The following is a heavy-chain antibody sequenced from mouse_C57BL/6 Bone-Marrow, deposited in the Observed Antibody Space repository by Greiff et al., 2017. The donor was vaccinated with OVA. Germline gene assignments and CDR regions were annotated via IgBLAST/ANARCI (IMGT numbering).Heavy chain of an antibody. CDR3: ARSANCDLYAMDY. CDR1: GYTFTSYW. D-gene: IGHD4-1*01. V-gene: IGHV1-50*01. J-gene: IGHJ4*01. CDR2: IDPSDSYT. Sequence: QVQLQQPGAELVKPGASVKLSCKASGYTFTSYWMQWVKQRPGQGLEWIGEIDPSDSYTNYNQKFTGKATLTVDTSSSTAYMQLSSLTSEDSAVYYCARSANCDLYAMDYWGQGTSVTGSS.